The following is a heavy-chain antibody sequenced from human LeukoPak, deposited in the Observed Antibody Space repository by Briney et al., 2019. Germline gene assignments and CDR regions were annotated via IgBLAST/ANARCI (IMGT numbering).Heavy chain of an antibody. V-gene: IGHV4-59*12. J-gene: IGHJ5*02. CDR3: ARGGAAAGTDWFDP. Sequence: PSETLSLTCTVSGGSISSYYWSWIRQPPGKGLEWIGYIYYGGYTNYNPSLKSRVTISVDKSKNQFSLKLSSVTAADTAVYYCARGGAAAGTDWFDPWGQGTLVTVSS. CDR1: GGSISSYY. CDR2: IYYGGYT. D-gene: IGHD6-13*01.